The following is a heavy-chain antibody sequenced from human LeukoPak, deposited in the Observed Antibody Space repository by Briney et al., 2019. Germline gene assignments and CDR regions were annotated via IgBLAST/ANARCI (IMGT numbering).Heavy chain of an antibody. V-gene: IGHV1-2*02. CDR2: INPNSGGT. CDR1: GYTFTGYY. Sequence: ASVKVSFKASGYTFTGYYMHWVRQSPGQGLEWMGWINPNSGGTNYAQKFQGRVTMTRDTSISTAYMELSRLRSDDTAVYYCARLRGHIVATMEGGYGGYVGFDYWGQGTLVTVSS. D-gene: IGHD5-12*01. J-gene: IGHJ4*02. CDR3: ARLRGHIVATMEGGYGGYVGFDY.